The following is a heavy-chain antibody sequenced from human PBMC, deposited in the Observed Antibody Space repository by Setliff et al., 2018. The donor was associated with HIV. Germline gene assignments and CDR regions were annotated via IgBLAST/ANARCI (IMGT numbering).Heavy chain of an antibody. CDR2: ISYDGNIK. CDR3: ARDPMYYFDSSGPYDAFDI. J-gene: IGHJ3*02. Sequence: LRLSCAASGFTFSTHWMSWVRQAPGKGLEWVAVISYDGNIKYYADSVKGRFTISRDNSKTTLYVQMNSLRAEDTAVYYCARDPMYYFDSSGPYDAFDIWGQGTMVTVSS. CDR1: GFTFSTHW. D-gene: IGHD3-22*01. V-gene: IGHV3-30*03.